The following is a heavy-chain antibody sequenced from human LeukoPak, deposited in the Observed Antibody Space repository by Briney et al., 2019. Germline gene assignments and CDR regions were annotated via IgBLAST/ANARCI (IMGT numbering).Heavy chain of an antibody. J-gene: IGHJ4*02. CDR2: IYTSGST. CDR1: GGSISTYY. CDR3: ARHNAPRRVGFDF. Sequence: SETLSLTCTVSGGSISTYYCSWIRQPAGKGLEWIGRIYTSGSTNYNPSLKSRVTMSVDTSKNQFSLKFSSVTAADTALYWCARHNAPRRVGFDFWGQGILVTVSS. D-gene: IGHD2-2*01. V-gene: IGHV4-4*07.